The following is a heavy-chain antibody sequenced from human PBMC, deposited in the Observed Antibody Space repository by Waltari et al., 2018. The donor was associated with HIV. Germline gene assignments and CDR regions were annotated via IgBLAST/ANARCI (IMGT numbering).Heavy chain of an antibody. CDR1: GRTFSSYV. J-gene: IGHJ2*01. D-gene: IGHD4-17*01. V-gene: IGHV1-69*06. Sequence: QVQLVQSGAEVKKPGSSVKVSCTASGRTFSSYVISWVRQVPGQGLEWMGGIIPIFGTANYAQKFQGRVTITADKSTSTAYMELSSLRSEDTAVYYCASTLTTVVTYWYFDLWGRGTLVTVSS. CDR3: ASTLTTVVTYWYFDL. CDR2: IIPIFGTA.